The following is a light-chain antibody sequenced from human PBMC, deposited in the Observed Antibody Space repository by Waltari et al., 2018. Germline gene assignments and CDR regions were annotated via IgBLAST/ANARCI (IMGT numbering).Light chain of an antibody. CDR2: SVS. CDR3: QQYGSSSYT. J-gene: IGKJ2*01. Sequence: EIVMTQSPGTLSLSPGERATLSCRASQSVSSSYLAWYQQKLGQAPRLLIYSVSSRATGITYRFSGSGSETDFTLTISMLEPEDFAVYYLQQYGSSSYTFGQGTKLEIK. CDR1: QSVSSSY. V-gene: IGKV3-20*01.